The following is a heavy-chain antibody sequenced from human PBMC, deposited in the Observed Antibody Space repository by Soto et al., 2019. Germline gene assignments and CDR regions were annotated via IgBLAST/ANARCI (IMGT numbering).Heavy chain of an antibody. J-gene: IGHJ6*02. Sequence: QVQLVQSGAEVKKSGASVKVSCKASGYSVSDYFIQWVRQAPGQGLEWVAWINPKSAATNYAKKFQGRVSLTWDTSFSTVYMELTRLRPDDTAVYYCARIKWGLDYYNGMDVWGQGTTVIVSS. D-gene: IGHD1-26*01. CDR2: INPKSAAT. V-gene: IGHV1-2*02. CDR3: ARIKWGLDYYNGMDV. CDR1: GYSVSDYF.